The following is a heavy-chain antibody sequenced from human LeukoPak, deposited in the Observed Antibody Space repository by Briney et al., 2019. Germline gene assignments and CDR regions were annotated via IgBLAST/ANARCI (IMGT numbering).Heavy chain of an antibody. D-gene: IGHD5-18*01. CDR1: GYSSTAYW. CDR2: IDPYDSNT. V-gene: IGHV5-10-1*01. J-gene: IGHJ5*02. Sequence: GESLKISSRGSGYSSTAYWISWLRQMPGKDLEWLGRIDPYDSNTNFSPSFQGHVTISVDKPTSTAYLQWSSLKASDTAMYYCARTGGYNYGPGDLWGQGTLVTVSS. CDR3: ARTGGYNYGPGDL.